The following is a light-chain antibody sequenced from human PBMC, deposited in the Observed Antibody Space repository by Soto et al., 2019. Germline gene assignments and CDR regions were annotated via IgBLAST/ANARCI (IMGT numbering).Light chain of an antibody. J-gene: IGKJ4*01. CDR1: QDISNY. CDR3: QQYDNLPLT. CDR2: DAS. V-gene: IGKV1-33*01. Sequence: DIQMTQSPSSLSASVGDRVTITCQASQDISNYLNWYQQKPGKAPKLLIYDASNLETGVPSRFSCSGSGTDFTFTISSLPPEDIATYYCQQYDNLPLTFGGGTKVEIK.